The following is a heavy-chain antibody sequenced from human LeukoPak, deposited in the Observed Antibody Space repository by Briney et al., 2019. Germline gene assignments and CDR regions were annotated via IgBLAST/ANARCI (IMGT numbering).Heavy chain of an antibody. CDR1: GFTFSSYE. V-gene: IGHV3-48*03. Sequence: GGSLRLSCAASGFTFSSYEMNWVRQAPGKGLEWVSYISSSGSTIYYADSVKGRFTISRDNAKNSLYLQMNSLRAEDTAVYYCARDSSGYYPYYFDYRGQGTLVTVSS. CDR2: ISSSGSTI. CDR3: ARDSSGYYPYYFDY. D-gene: IGHD3-22*01. J-gene: IGHJ4*02.